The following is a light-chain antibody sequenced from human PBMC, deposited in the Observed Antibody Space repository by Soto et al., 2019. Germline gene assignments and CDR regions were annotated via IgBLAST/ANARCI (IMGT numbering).Light chain of an antibody. V-gene: IGKV3-20*01. Sequence: EVVLTQSPDTLSLSPGERATLSCRASQSVSSNYLAWYQQKPGQAPRLLIHGASSRATGIPDRFSGSGSGTDISITVSRLELEDFAVYYCQLHGSLVRFTFGPGTKVDIK. CDR1: QSVSSNY. CDR3: QLHGSLVRFT. CDR2: GAS. J-gene: IGKJ3*01.